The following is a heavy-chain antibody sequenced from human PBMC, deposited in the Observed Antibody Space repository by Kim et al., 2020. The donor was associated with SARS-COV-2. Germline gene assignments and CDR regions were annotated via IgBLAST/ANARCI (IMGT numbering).Heavy chain of an antibody. J-gene: IGHJ2*01. D-gene: IGHD6-13*01. Sequence: YAKSGKGRFTISRDNAKNSLYLQMNSLGDEDTAVYYCARANSWYDWYFDLWGRGTLVTVSS. V-gene: IGHV3-48*02. CDR3: ARANSWYDWYFDL.